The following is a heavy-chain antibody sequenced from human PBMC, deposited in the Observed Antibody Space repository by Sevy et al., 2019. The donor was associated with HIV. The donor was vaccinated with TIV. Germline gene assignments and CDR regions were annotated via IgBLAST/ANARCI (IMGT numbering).Heavy chain of an antibody. V-gene: IGHV3-11*06. Sequence: GGSLRLSCAASGFTFSDYYMSWIRQAPGKGLEWVSYISSSSSYTNYADSVKGRFTISRDNAKNSLYLQMNSLRAEETAGYYCARDRYCSSTSCYVAFDIWGQGTMVTVSS. D-gene: IGHD2-2*01. CDR1: GFTFSDYY. J-gene: IGHJ3*02. CDR2: ISSSSSYT. CDR3: ARDRYCSSTSCYVAFDI.